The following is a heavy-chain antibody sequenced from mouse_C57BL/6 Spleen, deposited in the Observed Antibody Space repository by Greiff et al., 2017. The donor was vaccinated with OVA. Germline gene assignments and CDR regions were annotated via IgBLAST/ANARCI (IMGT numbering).Heavy chain of an antibody. J-gene: IGHJ3*01. D-gene: IGHD3-3*01. CDR2: IDPSDSYT. V-gene: IGHV1-69*01. CDR3: AREGDRGFAY. CDR1: GYTLTSYW. Sequence: QVQLQQPGAELVMPGASVKLSCKASGYTLTSYWMHWVKQRPGQGLEWIGEIDPSDSYTNYNQKFKGKSTLTVDKSSSTAYMQLSSLTSEDSAVYYCAREGDRGFAYWGQGTLVTVSA.